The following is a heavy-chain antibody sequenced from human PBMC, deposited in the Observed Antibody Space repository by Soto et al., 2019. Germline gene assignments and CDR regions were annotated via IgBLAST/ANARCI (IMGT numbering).Heavy chain of an antibody. CDR3: AKYTTQYYYHQYLDD. CDR1: GFTFSSYA. D-gene: IGHD1-1*01. CDR2: IIGSGGNT. Sequence: EVQLLESGGGLVQPGGSLRLSCAASGFTFSSYAMSWVRQAPGKGLEWVSSIIGSGGNTYHADSVRGRFTISRDNSNNMLYLKMHSLRAKDTAVYYCAKYTTQYYYHQYLDDWGKGTTVTVSS. V-gene: IGHV3-23*01. J-gene: IGHJ6*03.